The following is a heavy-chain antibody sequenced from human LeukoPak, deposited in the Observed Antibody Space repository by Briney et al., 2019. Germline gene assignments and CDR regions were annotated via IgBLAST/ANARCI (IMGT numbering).Heavy chain of an antibody. CDR2: ISSSGSTI. CDR3: AKDRRFGEFPRSWFDP. J-gene: IGHJ5*02. V-gene: IGHV3-48*03. Sequence: PGGSLRLSCAASGFTFSSYEMNWVRQAPGKGLEWVSYISSSGSTIYYADSVKGRFTISRDNSKNTLYLQMNSLRAEDTAVYYCAKDRRFGEFPRSWFDPWGQGTLVTVSS. CDR1: GFTFSSYE. D-gene: IGHD3-10*01.